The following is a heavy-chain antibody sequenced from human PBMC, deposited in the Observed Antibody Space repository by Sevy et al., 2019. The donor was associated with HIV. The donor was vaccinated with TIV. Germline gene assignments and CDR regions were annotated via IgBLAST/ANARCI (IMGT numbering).Heavy chain of an antibody. D-gene: IGHD1-26*01. CDR2: IHYSGST. Sequence: SETVSLTCTVSGGSISSGDYYWSWIRQPPGKGLEWIGYIHYSGSTYYNPSLKSRVTISVDTSKNQFSLKLGSVTAADTAVYYCAREGGSYLRRKYYFDYWGQGTLVTVSS. V-gene: IGHV4-30-4*01. CDR3: AREGGSYLRRKYYFDY. CDR1: GGSISSGDYY. J-gene: IGHJ4*02.